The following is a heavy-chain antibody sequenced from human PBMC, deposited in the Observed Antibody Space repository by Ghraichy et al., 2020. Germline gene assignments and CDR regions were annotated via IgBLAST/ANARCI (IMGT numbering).Heavy chain of an antibody. D-gene: IGHD4-23*01. CDR1: GYTFSDYY. Sequence: ASVKVSCKASGYTFSDYYVHWVRQAPGQGLEWMGRINPNGGDTNYAQKFQGKVIMTRDRSINTAYIELTSLRFNDTAVYYCARGGKGGMDWLDPWGQGTLVTVSS. CDR3: ARGGKGGMDWLDP. V-gene: IGHV1-2*06. CDR2: INPNGGDT. J-gene: IGHJ5*02.